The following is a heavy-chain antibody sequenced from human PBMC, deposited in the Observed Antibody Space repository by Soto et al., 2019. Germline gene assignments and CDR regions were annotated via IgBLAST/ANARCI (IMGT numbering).Heavy chain of an antibody. CDR1: GFTFSNYW. CDR3: AREVGVVVTATGLGY. J-gene: IGHJ4*02. D-gene: IGHD2-21*02. Sequence: RLSCAASGFTFSNYWMHWVRQAPGKGLVWVSRISGDGTGTDYADSVKGRFTISRDNAKKTLYLQMNSLRAEDTAVYYCAREVGVVVTATGLGYWGQGTLVTVSS. CDR2: ISGDGTGT. V-gene: IGHV3-74*01.